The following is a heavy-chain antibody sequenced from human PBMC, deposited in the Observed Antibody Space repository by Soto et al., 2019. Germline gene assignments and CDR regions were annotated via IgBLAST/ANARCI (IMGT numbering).Heavy chain of an antibody. CDR3: ANVAVAGTTTDY. CDR1: GFTFSSYG. CDR2: ISYDGSNK. V-gene: IGHV3-30*18. Sequence: GGSLRLSCAASGFTFSSYGMHWVRQAPGKGLEWVAVISYDGSNKYYADSVKGRFTISRDNSKNTLYLQMNSLRAEDTAVYYCANVAVAGTTTDYWGQGTLVTVSS. J-gene: IGHJ4*02. D-gene: IGHD6-19*01.